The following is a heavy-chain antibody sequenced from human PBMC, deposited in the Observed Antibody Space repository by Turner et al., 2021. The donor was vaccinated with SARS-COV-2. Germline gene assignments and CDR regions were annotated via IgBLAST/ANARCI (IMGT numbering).Heavy chain of an antibody. D-gene: IGHD1-7*01. CDR3: ATSGGARNFYWYFDI. CDR1: GITFIAYG. Sequence: EVQLLESGGGLVPPGGSVRLSCAASGITFIAYGFNWVRQAPGKGLEWVSTIDGSGERTYYTDSVKGRFTISRDNSNNTVYLQMNSLRAEDTAVYYCATSGGARNFYWYFDIWGRGTLVTVSS. CDR2: IDGSGERT. V-gene: IGHV3-23*01. J-gene: IGHJ2*01.